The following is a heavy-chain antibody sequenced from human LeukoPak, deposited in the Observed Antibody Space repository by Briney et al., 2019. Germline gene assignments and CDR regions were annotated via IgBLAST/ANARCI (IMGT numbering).Heavy chain of an antibody. V-gene: IGHV3-23*01. J-gene: IGHJ3*02. CDR3: ARDLSGYAPNDAFDI. D-gene: IGHD3-22*01. CDR1: GFTFSSYE. Sequence: GGSLRLSCAASGFTFSSYEMDWVRQAPGKGLEWVSVISGSGTNTYYADSVKGRFTISRDNSKNTLYLQLNSLRVEDTAVYYCARDLSGYAPNDAFDIWGQGTMVTVSS. CDR2: ISGSGTNT.